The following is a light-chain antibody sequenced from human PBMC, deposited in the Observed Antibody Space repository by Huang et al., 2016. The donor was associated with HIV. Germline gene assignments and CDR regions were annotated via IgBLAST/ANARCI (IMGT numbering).Light chain of an antibody. CDR2: MGS. J-gene: IGKJ5*01. CDR1: ERLLHTNGYNY. CDR3: MQGLQTRIT. Sequence: DIVMTQSPLSLAVTPGEPASISCRSSERLLHTNGYNYVEWYQQRTGQSPRLLIYMGSNRASGVPDRFRGSGSGTDFTLKISRVEAEDVGVYYCMQGLQTRITFGQGTRLEMK. V-gene: IGKV2-28*01.